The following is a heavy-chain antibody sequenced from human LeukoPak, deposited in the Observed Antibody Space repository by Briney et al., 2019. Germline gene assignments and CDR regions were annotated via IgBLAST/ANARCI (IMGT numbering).Heavy chain of an antibody. CDR3: ARGIYGDYAPSSFDY. Sequence: ASVKVSCEASGYTFTSHYMHWVRQAPGQGLEWMGIINPSGGSTSYAQKFQGRVTMTRDTSTSTVYMELSSVTAADTAVYYCARGIYGDYAPSSFDYWGQGTLVTVSS. D-gene: IGHD4-17*01. J-gene: IGHJ4*02. CDR1: GYTFTSHY. V-gene: IGHV1-46*01. CDR2: INPSGGST.